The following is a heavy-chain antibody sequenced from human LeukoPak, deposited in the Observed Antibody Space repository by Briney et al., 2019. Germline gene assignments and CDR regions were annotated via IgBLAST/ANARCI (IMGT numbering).Heavy chain of an antibody. CDR1: GGSLSSSSYY. CDR3: ARLYSSSWDNWFDP. D-gene: IGHD6-13*01. V-gene: IGHV4-39*01. CDR2: IYYSGST. Sequence: SETLSLTCTVSGGSLSSSSYYWGWLRQPPGTGLEWLGSIYYSGSTYYNPSLKSRVTISVDTSKNQFSLKLSSVTAADTAVYYCARLYSSSWDNWFDPWGQGTLVTVSS. J-gene: IGHJ5*02.